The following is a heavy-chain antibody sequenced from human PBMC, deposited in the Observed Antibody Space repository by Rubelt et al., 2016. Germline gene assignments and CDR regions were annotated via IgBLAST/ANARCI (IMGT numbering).Heavy chain of an antibody. Sequence: QVQLQQGGAGLLKPSETLSLTCAVYGGSFSGYYWSWIRQPPGKGLEWIGEINLGGSSNYNPSLKTRVTISVDTSKNQFSLKLSSVTAADTAVYYWARRNGYSSGWYSIRGALDIWGQGTMVTVSS. CDR3: ARRNGYSSGWYSIRGALDI. V-gene: IGHV4-34*02. D-gene: IGHD6-19*01. CDR1: GGSFSGYY. CDR2: INLGGSS. J-gene: IGHJ3*02.